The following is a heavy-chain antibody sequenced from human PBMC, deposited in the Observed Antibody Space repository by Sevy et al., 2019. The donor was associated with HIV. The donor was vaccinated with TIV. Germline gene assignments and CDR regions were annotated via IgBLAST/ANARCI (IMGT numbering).Heavy chain of an antibody. D-gene: IGHD3-22*01. CDR1: GFTFSSYW. Sequence: GGSLRLSCAASGFTFSSYWMSWVRQAPGKGLESVANIKQDGSEKYYVDSVKGRFTISRDNAKNSLYLQMNSLRAEDTAVYYCARDASDYYDSIGPMYAFDIWGQGTMVTVSS. V-gene: IGHV3-7*03. CDR3: ARDASDYYDSIGPMYAFDI. CDR2: IKQDGSEK. J-gene: IGHJ3*02.